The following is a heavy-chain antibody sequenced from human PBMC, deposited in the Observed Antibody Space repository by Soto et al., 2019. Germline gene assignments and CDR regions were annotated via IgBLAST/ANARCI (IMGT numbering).Heavy chain of an antibody. CDR1: GGSFSGYY. CDR2: INHSGST. J-gene: IGHJ4*02. CDR3: ARGYCSGGSCYSGVGSFVY. D-gene: IGHD2-15*01. V-gene: IGHV4-34*01. Sequence: PSETLSLTCAVYGGSFSGYYWSWIRQPPGKGLEWIGEINHSGSTNYNPSLKSRVTISVDTSKNQFSLKLSSVTAADTAVYYCARGYCSGGSCYSGVGSFVYWGQGTLVTVSS.